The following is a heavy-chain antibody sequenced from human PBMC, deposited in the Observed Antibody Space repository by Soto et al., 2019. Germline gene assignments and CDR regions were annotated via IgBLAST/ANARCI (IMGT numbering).Heavy chain of an antibody. V-gene: IGHV3-74*01. CDR3: TAVCEC. D-gene: IGHD2-21*01. Sequence: TEGSLRLSCAASGFTFTNYWMHWVRQVPGKGLVWVSRIDGVGTGTSYSDSVRGRFTISSDNAENTLYLQMNSLRAEDTAVYYFTAVCECWGPGTTVTV. CDR2: IDGVGTGT. CDR1: GFTFTNYW. J-gene: IGHJ1*01.